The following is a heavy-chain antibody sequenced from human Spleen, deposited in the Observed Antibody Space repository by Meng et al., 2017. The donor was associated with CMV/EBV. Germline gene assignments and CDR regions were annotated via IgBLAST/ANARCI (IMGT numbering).Heavy chain of an antibody. Sequence: GESLKISCAGSGFTFSRYAMGWVRQAPGKGLEWVSAITGGDASTYYADSVKGRFTISRDNSKNMLYLQMDSLRAEDTAVYYCAKAHYDFWSAYSQAGFDYWGQGRLVTVSS. V-gene: IGHV3-23*01. J-gene: IGHJ4*02. CDR3: AKAHYDFWSAYSQAGFDY. CDR1: GFTFSRYA. D-gene: IGHD3-3*01. CDR2: ITGGDAST.